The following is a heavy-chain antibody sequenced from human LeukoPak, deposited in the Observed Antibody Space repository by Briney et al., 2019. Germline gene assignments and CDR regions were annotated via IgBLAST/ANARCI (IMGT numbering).Heavy chain of an antibody. CDR3: ARVHHSSSWGTDDC. CDR1: GFTFSSYW. J-gene: IGHJ4*02. Sequence: GGSLRLSCAASGFTFSSYWTSRVRQAPGKGLEWVANIKQDGSEKYYVDSVKGRFTISRDNAKNSLYLHMNSLRAEDTAVYYCARVHHSSSWGTDDCWGQGTLVTVSS. V-gene: IGHV3-7*01. D-gene: IGHD6-13*01. CDR2: IKQDGSEK.